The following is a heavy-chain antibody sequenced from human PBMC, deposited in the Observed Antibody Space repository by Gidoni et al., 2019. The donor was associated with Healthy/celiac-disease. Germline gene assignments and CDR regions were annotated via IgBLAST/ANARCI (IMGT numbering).Heavy chain of an antibody. Sequence: QVQLVESGGGVVQPGRSLRLSCAASGFTFSSYGMHWVRQAPGKGLELVAVISYDGSNKYYADSVKGRFTISRDNSKNTLYLQMNSLRAEDTAVYYCAKDKKGMVRNYYYGMDVWGQGTTVTVSS. J-gene: IGHJ6*02. CDR3: AKDKKGMVRNYYYGMDV. D-gene: IGHD3-10*01. V-gene: IGHV3-30*18. CDR2: ISYDGSNK. CDR1: GFTFSSYG.